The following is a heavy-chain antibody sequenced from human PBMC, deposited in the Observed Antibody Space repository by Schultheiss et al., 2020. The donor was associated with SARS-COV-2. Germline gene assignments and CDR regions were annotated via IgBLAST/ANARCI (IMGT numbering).Heavy chain of an antibody. CDR1: GFTFSSYD. CDR3: ARDQWCSSPSCYIHY. Sequence: GGSLRLSCAASGFTFSSYDMHWVRQATGKGLEWVSAIGTAGDTYYPGSVKGRFTISRENAKNSLYLQMNSLRAGDTAVYYCARDQWCSSPSCYIHYWGQGTLVTVSS. V-gene: IGHV3-13*01. D-gene: IGHD2-2*02. CDR2: IGTAGDT. J-gene: IGHJ4*02.